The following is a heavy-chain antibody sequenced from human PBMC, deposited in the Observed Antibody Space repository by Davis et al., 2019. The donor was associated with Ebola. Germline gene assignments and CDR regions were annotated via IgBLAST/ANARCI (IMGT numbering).Heavy chain of an antibody. Sequence: PSETLSLTCTVSGGSINSYYWSWIRQPPGKGLEWFGYIYYTGSTNYNSSLYSRVTISIDTSKNQFSLRLNSVTAADTAMYYCAERGGSVWGQGTLVTVSS. CDR2: IYYTGST. CDR3: AERGGSV. V-gene: IGHV4-59*01. D-gene: IGHD3-16*01. CDR1: GGSINSYY. J-gene: IGHJ4*02.